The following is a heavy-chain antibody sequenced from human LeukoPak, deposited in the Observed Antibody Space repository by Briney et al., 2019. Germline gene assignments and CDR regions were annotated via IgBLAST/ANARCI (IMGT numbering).Heavy chain of an antibody. CDR3: ARQERIAAAGHFDY. J-gene: IGHJ4*02. Sequence: GGSLRLSCAASGFTFSTYGMNWVRQAPGKGLEWVSVIYSGGSTYYADSVKGRFTISRDNSKNTLYLQMNSLRAEDTAVYYCARQERIAAAGHFDYWGQGTLVTVSS. D-gene: IGHD6-13*01. CDR2: IYSGGST. V-gene: IGHV3-66*04. CDR1: GFTFSTYG.